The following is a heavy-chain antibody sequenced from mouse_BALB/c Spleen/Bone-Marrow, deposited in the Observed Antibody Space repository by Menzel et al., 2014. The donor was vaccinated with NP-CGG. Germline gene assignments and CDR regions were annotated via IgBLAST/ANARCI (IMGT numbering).Heavy chain of an antibody. J-gene: IGHJ4*01. CDR3: AREGDWGSMDY. CDR1: GFNIKDTY. CDR2: IDPANGDT. D-gene: IGHD2-13*01. V-gene: IGHV14-3*02. Sequence: EVQLQQSGTDLVKPGASIRLSCTASGFNIKDTYMHWVRQRPEQGLEWIGRIDPANGDTKYDPKFQGKATITADTSSNTAWRELSGVTSEDTAVYCCAREGDWGSMDYWGQGTSVTVSS.